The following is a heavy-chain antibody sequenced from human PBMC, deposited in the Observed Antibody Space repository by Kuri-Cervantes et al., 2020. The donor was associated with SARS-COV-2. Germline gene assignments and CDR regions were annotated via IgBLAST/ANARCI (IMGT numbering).Heavy chain of an antibody. CDR2: ITHSSSYI. CDR1: AFPLSTYS. CDR3: ASDCSTTSCYPY. J-gene: IGHJ4*02. V-gene: IGHV3-21*06. Sequence: GESLKISCAASAFPLSTYSMHWVRQAPGKGLEWVSYITHSSSYIYYADSVKGRFTISRDNAKNSLYLQMNSLRVEDTAVYYCASDCSTTSCYPYWGQGTLVTVSS. D-gene: IGHD2-2*01.